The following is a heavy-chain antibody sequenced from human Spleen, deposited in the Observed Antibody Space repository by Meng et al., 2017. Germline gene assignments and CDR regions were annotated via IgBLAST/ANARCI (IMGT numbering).Heavy chain of an antibody. CDR3: ARGPTTMAHDFDY. V-gene: IGHV4-34*01. J-gene: IGHJ4*02. CDR1: GGSFSDYY. CDR2: INHSGST. D-gene: IGHD4-11*01. Sequence: RGGAGLLHPSVSLSLSGGVSGGSFSDYYWSWIRPPTGKGLEWIGDINHSGSTNYNPSLESLATISVNTSQTNLFLKLSSANAADSAVYYCARGPTTMAHDFDYWGQGTLVTVSS.